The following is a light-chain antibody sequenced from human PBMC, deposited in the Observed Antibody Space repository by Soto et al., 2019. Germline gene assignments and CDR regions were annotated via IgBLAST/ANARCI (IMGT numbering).Light chain of an antibody. CDR3: QQYSKWPIT. CDR2: GIS. V-gene: IGKV3-15*01. CDR1: QSVNSN. J-gene: IGKJ5*01. Sequence: EMVMTQSPAIVSVSPGESATLSCRASQSVNSNYLAWYQQHPGQPPRLLIYGISTRATGIPARFSGSGSGTEFSLTISSLQSEDFAVYYCQQYSKWPITFGQGTRLEIK.